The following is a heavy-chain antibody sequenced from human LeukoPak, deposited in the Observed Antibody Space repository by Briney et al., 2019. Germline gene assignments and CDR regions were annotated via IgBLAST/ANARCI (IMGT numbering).Heavy chain of an antibody. D-gene: IGHD3-3*02. CDR1: GGSISSSSYY. CDR2: IYYSGST. V-gene: IGHV4-39*01. Sequence: KPSETLSLTCTVSGGSISSSSYYWGWIRQPPGKGLEWIGSIYYSGSTYYNPSLKSQVTISVDTSKNQFSLKLSSVTAADTAVYYCASVGIFGVVTHDAFDIWGQGTMVTVSS. J-gene: IGHJ3*02. CDR3: ASVGIFGVVTHDAFDI.